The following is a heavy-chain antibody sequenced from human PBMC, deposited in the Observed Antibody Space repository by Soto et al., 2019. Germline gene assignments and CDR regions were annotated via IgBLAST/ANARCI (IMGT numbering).Heavy chain of an antibody. CDR1: GFTFSNSG. J-gene: IGHJ4*02. V-gene: IGHV3-33*01. CDR2: IWYDGSNK. D-gene: IGHD3-10*01. Sequence: GGSLRLSCAASGFTFSNSGMHWVRQAPGKGLEWVAVIWYDGSNKYYADSLKGRFTISRDNSKSTLYLQMNSLRAEDTAVYYCARDASASGTYHFDYWGQGTLVTVSS. CDR3: ARDASASGTYHFDY.